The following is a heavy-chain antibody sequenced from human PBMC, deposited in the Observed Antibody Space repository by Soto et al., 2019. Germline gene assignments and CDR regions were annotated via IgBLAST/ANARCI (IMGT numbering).Heavy chain of an antibody. J-gene: IGHJ4*02. CDR1: GGSISSSSYY. Sequence: PSETLSLTCTVSGGSISSSSYYWGWIRQPPGKGLEWIGSIYYSGSTYYNPSLKSRVTISVDTSKNQFSLKLSSVTAADTAVYYCARRVSQGRITGTINLFDYWGQGTLVTVSS. CDR2: IYYSGST. CDR3: ARRVSQGRITGTINLFDY. D-gene: IGHD1-20*01. V-gene: IGHV4-39*01.